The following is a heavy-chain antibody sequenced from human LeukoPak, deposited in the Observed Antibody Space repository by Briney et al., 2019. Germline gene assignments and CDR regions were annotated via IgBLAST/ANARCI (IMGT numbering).Heavy chain of an antibody. CDR3: ARDYCGGDCFPDY. D-gene: IGHD2-21*02. J-gene: IGHJ4*02. V-gene: IGHV1-2*06. CDR1: GHTFTGYY. CDR2: INPNSGDT. Sequence: ASVKVSCKASGHTFTGYYVHWVRQAPGQGLEWMGRINPNSGDTNYAQKFQGRVTMTRDTSISTAYMELGRLRSDDTAVYYCARDYCGGDCFPDYWGQGTLVTVSS.